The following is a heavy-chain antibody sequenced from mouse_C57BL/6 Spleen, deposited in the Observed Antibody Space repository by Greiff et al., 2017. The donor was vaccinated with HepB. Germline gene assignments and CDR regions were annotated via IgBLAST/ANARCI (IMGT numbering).Heavy chain of an antibody. J-gene: IGHJ1*03. CDR3: ARDGIYDGYHWYFDV. Sequence: QVQLQQSGAELARPGASVKLSCKASGYTFTSYGISWVKQRTGQGLEWIGEIYPRSGNTYYNEKFKGKATLTADKSSSTAYMELRSLTSEDSAVYFRARDGIYDGYHWYFDVWGTGTTVTVSS. CDR2: IYPRSGNT. V-gene: IGHV1-81*01. CDR1: GYTFTSYG. D-gene: IGHD2-3*01.